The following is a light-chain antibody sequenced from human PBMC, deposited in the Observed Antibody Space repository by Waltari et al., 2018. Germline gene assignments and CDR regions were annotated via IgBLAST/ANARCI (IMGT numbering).Light chain of an antibody. CDR3: QQRDRT. Sequence: EIVLTPSPATLSLSPADRATLSCRASQGGIDFLAWYQQRPGQAPRLLIYDTSNRATGIPARFRGSGSGTDFTLTISSLEPEDFAVYYCQQRDRTFGQGTKVEIK. CDR1: QGGIDF. V-gene: IGKV3-11*01. J-gene: IGKJ1*01. CDR2: DTS.